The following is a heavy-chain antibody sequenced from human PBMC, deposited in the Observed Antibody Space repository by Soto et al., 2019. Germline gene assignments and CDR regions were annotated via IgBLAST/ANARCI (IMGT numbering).Heavy chain of an antibody. CDR3: AKDLRRGVRGTNAFDI. Sequence: GGSLRLSCAASGFTFSSYGMHWVRQAPGKGLEWVAVISYDGSNKYYADSVKGRFTISRDNSKNTLYLQMNSLRAEDTAVYYCAKDLRRGVRGTNAFDIWGQGTMVTVSS. V-gene: IGHV3-30*18. CDR2: ISYDGSNK. J-gene: IGHJ3*02. D-gene: IGHD3-10*01. CDR1: GFTFSSYG.